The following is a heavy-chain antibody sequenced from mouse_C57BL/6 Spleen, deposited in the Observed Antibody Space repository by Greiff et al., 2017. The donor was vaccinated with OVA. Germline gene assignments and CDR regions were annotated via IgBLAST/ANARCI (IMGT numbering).Heavy chain of an antibody. Sequence: QVQLQQSGAELVRPGASVTLSCKASGYTFTDYEMHWVKQTPVHGLEWIGAIDPETGGTAYNQKFKGKAILTADKSSSTAYMELRSLTSEDSAVYDGTPLYYGSSYRYFDYWGQGTTLTVSS. V-gene: IGHV1-15*01. CDR1: GYTFTDYE. D-gene: IGHD1-1*01. J-gene: IGHJ2*01. CDR2: IDPETGGT. CDR3: TPLYYGSSYRYFDY.